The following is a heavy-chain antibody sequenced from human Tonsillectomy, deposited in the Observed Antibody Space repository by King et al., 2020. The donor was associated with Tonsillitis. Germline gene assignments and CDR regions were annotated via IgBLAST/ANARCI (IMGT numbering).Heavy chain of an antibody. J-gene: IGHJ3*02. CDR3: ATRGGRRYGDYEDAFDI. CDR1: GYSFTSYW. Sequence: QLVQSGAEVKKPGESLKISCKGSGYSFTSYWIGWVRQMPGKGLEWMGIMYPGDSDTRYSPSFQGQVTISADKAIRTAYLQWSRLKASDTAMYYCATRGGRRYGDYEDAFDIWGQGTMVTVSS. CDR2: MYPGDSDT. V-gene: IGHV5-51*01. D-gene: IGHD4-17*01.